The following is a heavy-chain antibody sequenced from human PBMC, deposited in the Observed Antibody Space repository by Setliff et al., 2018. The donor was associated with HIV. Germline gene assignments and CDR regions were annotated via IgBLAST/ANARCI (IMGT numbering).Heavy chain of an antibody. CDR2: IYYSGRT. CDR3: ARGWELLPYWALNV. D-gene: IGHD2-15*01. V-gene: IGHV4-59*01. CDR1: GDSLSGYY. J-gene: IGHJ6*04. Sequence: SETLSLTCTVSGDSLSGYYWNWTRQPPGKGLEWIGYIYYSGRTDYNPSFRRRASISLDTSKNQFSLKLNSVTAADSAIYYCARGWELLPYWALNVWGKGTTVTVSS.